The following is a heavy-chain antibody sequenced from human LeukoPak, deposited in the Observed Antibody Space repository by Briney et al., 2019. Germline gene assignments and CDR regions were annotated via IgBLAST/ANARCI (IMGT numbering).Heavy chain of an antibody. CDR2: IYYSGNT. V-gene: IGHV4-39*01. CDR1: GGSISSSSHY. CDR3: ASEGIAVAGRNFDI. Sequence: PSETLSLTCTVSGGSISSSSHYWGWIHQPPGKGLEWIGSIYYSGNTYYNPSLKSRVTISVDTSKNQFSLKLSSVTAADTAVYSCASEGIAVAGRNFDIWGQGTMVTVSS. J-gene: IGHJ3*02. D-gene: IGHD6-19*01.